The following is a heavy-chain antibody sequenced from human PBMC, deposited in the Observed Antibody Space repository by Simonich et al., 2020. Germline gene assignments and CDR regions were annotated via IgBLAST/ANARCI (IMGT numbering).Heavy chain of an antibody. Sequence: QVQLVQSGAEVKKPGASVKVSCKASGYTFTSYGISWVRQAPGQGLEWMGWNIAYNGNTNYAQKLQGRVTMTTDTSTSTAYMELRSLRSDDTAVYYCARASRGTWWYYYFDYWGQGTLVTVSS. V-gene: IGHV1-18*01. J-gene: IGHJ4*02. CDR3: ARASRGTWWYYYFDY. CDR2: NIAYNGNT. CDR1: GYTFTSYG. D-gene: IGHD2-15*01.